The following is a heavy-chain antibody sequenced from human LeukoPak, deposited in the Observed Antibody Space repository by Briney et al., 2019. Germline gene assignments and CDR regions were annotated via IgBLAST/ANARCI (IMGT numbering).Heavy chain of an antibody. J-gene: IGHJ4*02. CDR3: ARPNSSGWYHYFDY. V-gene: IGHV1-18*01. CDR2: ISAYNGNT. D-gene: IGHD6-13*01. Sequence: ASVQFSCKASGYTFTSYGISWVRPAPGQGLEWMGWISAYNGNTNYAQKLQGRVTMTTDTSTSTAYMELRSLRSDDTAVYYCARPNSSGWYHYFDYWGQGTLVTVSS. CDR1: GYTFTSYG.